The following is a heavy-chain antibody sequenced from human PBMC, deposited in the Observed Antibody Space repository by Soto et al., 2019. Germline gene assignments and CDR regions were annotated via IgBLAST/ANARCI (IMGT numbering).Heavy chain of an antibody. D-gene: IGHD3-3*01. J-gene: IGHJ5*01. CDR1: GYSVTSYA. CDR2: INPDNGNT. V-gene: IGHV1-3*01. CDR3: TRALFFVTIFGVRQPIDS. Sequence: QVQLVQSGAEVKRPGASVKVSCKASGYSVTSYAIHWVRQAPGQSLEWTGWINPDNGNTKYSQIFHGRVTLLRDTSASTVHMQQTSLTSEDTAVYYCTRALFFVTIFGVRQPIDSWGQGPLVTVSP.